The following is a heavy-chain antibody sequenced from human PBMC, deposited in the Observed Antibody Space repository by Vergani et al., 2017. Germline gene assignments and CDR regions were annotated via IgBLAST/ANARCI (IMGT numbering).Heavy chain of an antibody. CDR1: GCSISSSSYY. Sequence: QLQLQESGPGLVKPSETLSLTCTVSGCSISSSSYYWGWIRQPPGKGLEWIGSIYYSGSTYYNPSLKSRVTISVDTSKNQFSLKLSSVTAADTAVYYCARSAREYYYYMDVWGKGTTVTVSS. CDR3: ARSAREYYYYMDV. D-gene: IGHD6-6*01. V-gene: IGHV4-39*01. CDR2: IYYSGST. J-gene: IGHJ6*03.